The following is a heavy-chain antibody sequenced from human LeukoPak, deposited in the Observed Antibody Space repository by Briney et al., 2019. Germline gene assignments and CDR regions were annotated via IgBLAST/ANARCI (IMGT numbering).Heavy chain of an antibody. V-gene: IGHV4-34*01. CDR1: GGSFSGYY. CDR2: INHSGST. Sequence: PSETPSLTCAVYGGSFSGYYWSWIRQPPGKGLEWIGEINHSGSTNYNPSLKSRVTISVDTSKNQFSLKLSSVTAADTAVYYCARGQKRITIFGVGRNWFDPWGQGTLVTVSS. CDR3: ARGQKRITIFGVGRNWFDP. D-gene: IGHD3-3*01. J-gene: IGHJ5*02.